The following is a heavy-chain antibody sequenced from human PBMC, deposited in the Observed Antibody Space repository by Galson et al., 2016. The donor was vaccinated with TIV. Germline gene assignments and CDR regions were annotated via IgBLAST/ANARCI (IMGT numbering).Heavy chain of an antibody. D-gene: IGHD3-10*02. CDR2: ITSTSNYI. CDR3: ARRGDYVSDALDI. CDR1: GFTFSSFT. J-gene: IGHJ3*02. Sequence: SLRLSCAASGFTFSSFTMNWVRQAPDRGLEWVSSITSTSNYIYYTDSVKGRFTISRDNAKNSLHLQINSLRVGDTAVYYCARRGDYVSDALDIWGQGTMVTVSS. V-gene: IGHV3-21*01.